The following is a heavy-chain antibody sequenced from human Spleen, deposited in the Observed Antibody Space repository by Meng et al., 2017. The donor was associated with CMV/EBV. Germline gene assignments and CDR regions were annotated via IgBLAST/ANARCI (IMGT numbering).Heavy chain of an antibody. Sequence: ASVKVSCKASGYTFTGYYMHWVRQAPGQGLEWMGWINPNSGGTNYAQKFQGRVTMTRDTSISTAYMELSRLRSDDTAVYYCARESYCSSTSCYRQGNDYWGQGTLVTVSS. CDR3: ARESYCSSTSCYRQGNDY. D-gene: IGHD2-2*01. CDR2: INPNSGGT. V-gene: IGHV1-2*02. J-gene: IGHJ4*02. CDR1: GYTFTGYY.